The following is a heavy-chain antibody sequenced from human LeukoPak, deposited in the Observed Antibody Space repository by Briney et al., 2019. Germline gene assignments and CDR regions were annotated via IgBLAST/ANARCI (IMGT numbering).Heavy chain of an antibody. CDR3: ARDFDY. Sequence: SQTLSLTCAVSGGSLSSGGYSWSWLRQPPGKGLEWIGYIYHSGSTYYNPSLKSRVTISVDRSKNQFSLKLSSVTAADTAVYYCARDFDYWGQGTLVTVSS. V-gene: IGHV4-30-2*01. CDR2: IYHSGST. J-gene: IGHJ4*02. CDR1: GGSLSSGGYS.